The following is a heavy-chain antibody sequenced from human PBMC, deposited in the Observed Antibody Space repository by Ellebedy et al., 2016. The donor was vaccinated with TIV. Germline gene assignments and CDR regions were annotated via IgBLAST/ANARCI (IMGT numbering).Heavy chain of an antibody. Sequence: KVSCKGSGYRFSTYWIGLVRQMPGKGLEWMGIIYPDDSDARYNPSFEGQVTIHVDKSINTAYLHWSSLKASDAAVYYCARHYSTTGFLDVWGQGTLVTVSS. CDR1: GYRFSTYW. CDR2: IYPDDSDA. J-gene: IGHJ4*02. CDR3: ARHYSTTGFLDV. V-gene: IGHV5-51*01. D-gene: IGHD1-1*01.